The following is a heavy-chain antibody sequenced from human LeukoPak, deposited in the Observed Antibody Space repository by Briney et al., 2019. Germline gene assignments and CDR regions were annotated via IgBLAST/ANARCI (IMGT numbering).Heavy chain of an antibody. J-gene: IGHJ4*02. CDR3: ARDRVIAAAGPFDY. V-gene: IGHV1-69*04. Sequence: ASVKVSCKASGGTFSSYAISWVRQAPGQGLEWMGRIIPILGIANYAQKFQGRVTITADKSTSTAYMELSSLRSEDTAVYYCARDRVIAAAGPFDYWGQGTLVTVSS. D-gene: IGHD6-13*01. CDR1: GGTFSSYA. CDR2: IIPILGIA.